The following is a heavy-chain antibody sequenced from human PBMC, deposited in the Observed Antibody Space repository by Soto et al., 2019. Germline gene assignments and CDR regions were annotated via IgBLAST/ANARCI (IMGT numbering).Heavy chain of an antibody. J-gene: IGHJ1*01. D-gene: IGHD3-22*01. CDR1: GFTFSSYG. V-gene: IGHV3-33*01. CDR3: ARDEQYYHDSSGYYAEYFQH. Sequence: PGGSLRLSCAASGFTFSSYGIHWVRQAPGKGLEWVAVIWYDGSNKYYADSVKGRFTISRDNSKNTLYLQMNSLRAEDTAVYYCARDEQYYHDSSGYYAEYFQHWGQGTQVTVSS. CDR2: IWYDGSNK.